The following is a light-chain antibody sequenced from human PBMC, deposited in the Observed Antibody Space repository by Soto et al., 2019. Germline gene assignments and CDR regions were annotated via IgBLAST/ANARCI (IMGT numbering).Light chain of an antibody. CDR3: QQYGSSPWIT. V-gene: IGKV3-20*01. Sequence: EIVLTQSPGTLSLSPGEIATLSCSASQSVSSSYLAWYQQKPGQAPRLLIYGASSRATGIPDRFSGSGSGTDFTLTISRLEPEDFAVYYCQQYGSSPWITFGQGTRLEIK. CDR1: QSVSSSY. J-gene: IGKJ5*01. CDR2: GAS.